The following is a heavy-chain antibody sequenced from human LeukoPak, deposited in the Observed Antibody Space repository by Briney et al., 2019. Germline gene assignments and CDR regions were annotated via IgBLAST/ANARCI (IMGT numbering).Heavy chain of an antibody. V-gene: IGHV1-18*01. CDR1: GYTFTSYG. J-gene: IGHJ4*02. Sequence: ASVKVSCKASGYTFTSYGISWVRQAPGQGLKWMGWISAYNGNTNYAQKLQGRVTMTTDTSTSTAYMELRSLRSDDTAVYYCARSLNPNDDSSGWYDYGGQGTLVTVS. CDR2: ISAYNGNT. D-gene: IGHD6-19*01. CDR3: ARSLNPNDDSSGWYDY.